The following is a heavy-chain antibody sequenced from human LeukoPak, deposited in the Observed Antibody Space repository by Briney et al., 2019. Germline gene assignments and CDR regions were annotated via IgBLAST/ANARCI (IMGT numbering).Heavy chain of an antibody. D-gene: IGHD5-24*01. V-gene: IGHV3-7*01. CDR2: IKNDGSET. CDR1: GFTFSNYW. CDR3: ARDPLRGDGYAFDN. J-gene: IGHJ4*02. Sequence: SGGSLRLSCAASGFTFSNYWMSWFRQAPGKGLEWVAIIKNDGSETYYVDSVRGRFTISRDTAKTSLFLQMSTLRAEDTAVYYRARDPLRGDGYAFDNWGQGTQVTVSS.